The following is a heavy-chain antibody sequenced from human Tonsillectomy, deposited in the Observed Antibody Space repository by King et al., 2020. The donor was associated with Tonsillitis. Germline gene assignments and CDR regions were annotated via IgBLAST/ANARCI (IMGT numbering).Heavy chain of an antibody. CDR2: IYHSGNT. D-gene: IGHD4-23*01. V-gene: IGHV4-31*03. CDR1: GGAISGGAYY. J-gene: IGHJ5*01. CDR3: GRYDGGVFDS. Sequence: VQLQESGPGLVKPSQTLSLTCTVSGGAISGGAYYWSWIRQRPGKGLGGIGYIYHSGNTFYNTSRKSRLMISIDTSENQFSLRLSSVTAADTAVCCCGRYDGGVFDSWGQGTLVTVSS.